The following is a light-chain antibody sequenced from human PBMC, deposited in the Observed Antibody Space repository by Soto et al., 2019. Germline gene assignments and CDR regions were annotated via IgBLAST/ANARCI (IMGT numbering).Light chain of an antibody. J-gene: IGLJ1*01. Sequence: QSALTQPASVSGSPGQSITISCTGTSSDVGGYNYVSWYQQHPGKAPKLIIYEVSNRPSGVSNRFSGSKSGNTASLTISGLQDEDEADYYCSSYTRSSTLVFGTGTKLTVL. CDR3: SSYTRSSTLV. V-gene: IGLV2-14*01. CDR1: SSDVGGYNY. CDR2: EVS.